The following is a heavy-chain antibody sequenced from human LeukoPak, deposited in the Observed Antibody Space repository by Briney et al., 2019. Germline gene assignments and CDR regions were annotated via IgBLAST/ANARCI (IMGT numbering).Heavy chain of an antibody. CDR3: ATYSILNAREFRY. V-gene: IGHV3-21*01. CDR1: GFTFSSYS. J-gene: IGHJ1*01. Sequence: GGSLRLSCAASGFTFSSYSMNWVRQPPGKGLEWVSSISSSSRYIYYADSVKGRFTISRDNAKNSVYLQMNSLGADDTAVYYCATYSILNAREFRYWGQGTLVTVTS. D-gene: IGHD4-11*01. CDR2: ISSSSRYI.